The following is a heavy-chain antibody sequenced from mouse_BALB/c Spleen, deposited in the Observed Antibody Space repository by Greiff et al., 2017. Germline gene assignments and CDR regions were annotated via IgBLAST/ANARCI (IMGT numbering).Heavy chain of an antibody. CDR2: ISSGGGST. V-gene: IGHV5-12-1*01. J-gene: IGHJ3*01. CDR1: GFAFSSYD. Sequence: EVMLVESGGGLVKPGGSLKLSCAASGFAFSSYDMSWVRQTPEKRLEWVAYISSGGGSTYYPDTVKGRFTISRDNAKNTLYLQMSSLKSEDTAMYYCASRSFAYWGQGTLVTVSA. CDR3: ASRSFAY.